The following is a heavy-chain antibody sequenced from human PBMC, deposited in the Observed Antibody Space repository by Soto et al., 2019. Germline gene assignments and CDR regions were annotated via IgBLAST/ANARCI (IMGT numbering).Heavy chain of an antibody. Sequence: SETLSLTCAVSGDSFSSYYWSWIRQPPGKGLEWIGYIYYSGTTNYNPSLKSRVTISVDTSKNQFSLKLSSVTAADTAVYYCARGLNYYDSSASGYWGQGTLVTVS. CDR3: ARGLNYYDSSASGY. V-gene: IGHV4-59*01. CDR2: IYYSGTT. J-gene: IGHJ4*02. D-gene: IGHD3-22*01. CDR1: GDSFSSYY.